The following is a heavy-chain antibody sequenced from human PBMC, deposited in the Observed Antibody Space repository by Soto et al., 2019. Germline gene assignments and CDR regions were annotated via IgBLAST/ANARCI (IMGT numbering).Heavy chain of an antibody. CDR1: GYTFTGDY. CDR3: ARDLELRVCDY. V-gene: IGHV1-2*04. Sequence: QVQLVQSGAEVKKLGASVKVSCKASGYTFTGDYLHWVRQAPGQGLEWMGWISPNSGGTNYAQKFQGWVTMTRDTSISTAYMELSRLRSDDTAVYYCARDLELRVCDYSGQGTLVTVSS. J-gene: IGHJ4*02. CDR2: ISPNSGGT. D-gene: IGHD1-7*01.